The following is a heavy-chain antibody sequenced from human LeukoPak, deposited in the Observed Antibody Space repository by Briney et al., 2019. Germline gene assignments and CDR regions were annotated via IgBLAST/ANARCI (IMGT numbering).Heavy chain of an antibody. CDR1: GYTFTSYD. J-gene: IGHJ4*02. D-gene: IGHD5-12*01. V-gene: IGHV1-46*01. CDR2: INPSGGST. CDR3: ARDRDGGYDIPAPEDY. Sequence: GASVKVSCKASGYTFTSYDINWVRQATGQGLEWMGIINPSGGSTSYAQKFQGRVTMTRDTSTSTVYMELSSLRSEDTAVYYCARDRDGGYDIPAPEDYWGQGTLVTVSS.